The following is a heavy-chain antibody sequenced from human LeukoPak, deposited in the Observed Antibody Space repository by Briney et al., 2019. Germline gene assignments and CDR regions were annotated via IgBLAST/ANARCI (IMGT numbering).Heavy chain of an antibody. Sequence: ASVKVSCKASGYTFTSYGISWVRQAPGQGLERMGWISAYNGNTNYAQKLQGRVTMTTDTSTSTAYMELRSLRSDDTAVYYCAVIRGYSSHDAFDIWGQGTMVTVSS. D-gene: IGHD5-18*01. J-gene: IGHJ3*02. CDR1: GYTFTSYG. CDR3: AVIRGYSSHDAFDI. V-gene: IGHV1-18*01. CDR2: ISAYNGNT.